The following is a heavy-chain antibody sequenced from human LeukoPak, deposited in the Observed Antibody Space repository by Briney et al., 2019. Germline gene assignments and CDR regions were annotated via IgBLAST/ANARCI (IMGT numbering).Heavy chain of an antibody. CDR1: GGSFSGYH. CDR3: ARGDWQYSNNWSNWFDP. J-gene: IGHJ5*02. V-gene: IGHV4-59*10. D-gene: IGHD6-13*01. Sequence: SETLSLTCAVYGGSFSGYHWSWIRQPAGKGLEWIGRIYSSGGTNYNPSLKSRVTISVDMSKNQFSLRLSSVTAADTAVYYCARGDWQYSNNWSNWFDPWGQGTLVTVSS. CDR2: IYSSGGT.